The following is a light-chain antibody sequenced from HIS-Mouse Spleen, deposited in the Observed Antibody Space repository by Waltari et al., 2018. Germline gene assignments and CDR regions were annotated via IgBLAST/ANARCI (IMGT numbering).Light chain of an antibody. CDR1: SSDVGGYNY. CDR2: DVS. V-gene: IGLV2-14*03. Sequence: QSALTQPASVSGSPGQAITISCTVTSSDVGGYNYVSWYQQHPGKAPKLMIYDVSKRPSVVSSRVSGSKSGNTASLTISGLQAEDEADYYCSSYTSSSTLRVFGGGTKLTVL. CDR3: SSYTSSSTLRV. J-gene: IGLJ3*02.